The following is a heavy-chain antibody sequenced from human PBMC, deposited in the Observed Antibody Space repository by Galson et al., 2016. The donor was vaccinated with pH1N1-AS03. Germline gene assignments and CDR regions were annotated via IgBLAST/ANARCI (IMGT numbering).Heavy chain of an antibody. CDR2: IYPDAPDT. Sequence: QSGAEVKKPGESLRISCAASGYSFSDHWIGWVRQMPGRGLEWVGLIYPDAPDTRYSPSFQGQVTISADKSTTSASLHWNSLKASDTAIYYCARLTTDLLTSYYDFGDYWGQGTLVTVSS. CDR1: GYSFSDHW. D-gene: IGHD3-9*01. V-gene: IGHV5-51*01. J-gene: IGHJ4*02. CDR3: ARLTTDLLTSYYDFGDY.